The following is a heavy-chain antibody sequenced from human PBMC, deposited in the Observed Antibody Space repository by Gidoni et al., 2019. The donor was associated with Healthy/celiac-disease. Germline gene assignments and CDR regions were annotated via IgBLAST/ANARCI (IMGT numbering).Heavy chain of an antibody. V-gene: IGHV4-34*01. J-gene: IGHJ6*02. CDR3: ARGGYCSGGSCYSYYYYGMDV. CDR1: AGSFSGYY. Sequence: QVQLQQWGAGLLQPPETLSLTCAVYAGSFSGYYWSWIRQPPGKGLEWIGEINHSGSTNYNPSLKSRVTISVDTSKNQFSLKLSSVTAADTAVYYCARGGYCSGGSCYSYYYYGMDVWGQGTTVTVSS. D-gene: IGHD2-15*01. CDR2: INHSGST.